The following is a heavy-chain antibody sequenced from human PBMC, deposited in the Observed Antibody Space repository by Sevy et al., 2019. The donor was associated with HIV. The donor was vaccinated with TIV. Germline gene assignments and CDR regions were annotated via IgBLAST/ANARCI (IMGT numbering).Heavy chain of an antibody. V-gene: IGHV3-15*01. CDR2: IKSKSDGETT. CDR1: GFTFTNAW. Sequence: GGSLRLSCAASGFTFTNAWMSWVRQAPGKGLEWVGRIKSKSDGETTDYAASVEGRFSISRDDSRNTLYLQMNSLTTEDTAVYFCNTDQQGHIYPSYYDMDVWGQGTTVTVSS. CDR3: NTDQQGHIYPSYYDMDV. D-gene: IGHD3-3*02. J-gene: IGHJ6*02.